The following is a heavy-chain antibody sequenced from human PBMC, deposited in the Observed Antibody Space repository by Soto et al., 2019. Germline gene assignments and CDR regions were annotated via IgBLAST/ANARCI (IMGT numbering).Heavy chain of an antibody. V-gene: IGHV4-30-2*01. J-gene: IGHJ4*02. CDR3: ARGSAEGEADY. CDR1: GGSISSGGYS. Sequence: PSETLSLTCAVSGGSISSGGYSWSWIRQPPGKGLEWIGYIYHSGTTYYNPSLKSRVTMSVDRSKNQFSLKLSSVTAADTAVYYRARGSAEGEADYWGQGTLVTVSS. CDR2: IYHSGTT.